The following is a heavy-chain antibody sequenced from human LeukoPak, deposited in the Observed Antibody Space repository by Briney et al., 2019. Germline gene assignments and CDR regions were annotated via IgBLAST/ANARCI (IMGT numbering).Heavy chain of an antibody. V-gene: IGHV2-5*01. CDR3: AHENPRFDY. CDR2: IYGNGDK. CDR1: GFSLSTSAVG. Sequence: SGPTLVNPTQTLTLTCTFSGFSLSTSAVGMGWIRQPPGKALEWLALIYGNGDKRYNPSLESRLTITKDTSRNQVVLTMTNMDPVDTATYYCAHENPRFDYWGQGTLVTVSS. J-gene: IGHJ4*02.